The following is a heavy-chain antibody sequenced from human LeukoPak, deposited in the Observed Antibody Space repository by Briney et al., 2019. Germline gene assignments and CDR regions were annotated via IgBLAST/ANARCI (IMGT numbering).Heavy chain of an antibody. Sequence: GRSLRLSCAASGFTFSSYAMHWVRQAPGKGLEWVAVISYDGSNKYYADSVKGRFTISRDNSKNTLYLQMNSLRAEDTAVYYCARSVTTPTYYYYYMDVWGKGTTVTVSS. J-gene: IGHJ6*03. CDR2: ISYDGSNK. CDR1: GFTFSSYA. V-gene: IGHV3-30-3*01. D-gene: IGHD4-11*01. CDR3: ARSVTTPTYYYYYMDV.